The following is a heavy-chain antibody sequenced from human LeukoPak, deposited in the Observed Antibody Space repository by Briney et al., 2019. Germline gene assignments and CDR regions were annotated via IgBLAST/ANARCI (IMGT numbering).Heavy chain of an antibody. D-gene: IGHD3-3*01. CDR1: GFTFNSFG. CDR2: ISYDGSNK. Sequence: PGGSLRLSCATSGFTFNSFGMHWARQTPGKGLEWVAFISYDGSNKDYADSVKGRFTISRDNSKNTLFLQMNSLRVEDTAVYYCAKGYGRFLEWLPSSYFDYWGQGTLVTVSS. CDR3: AKGYGRFLEWLPSSYFDY. J-gene: IGHJ4*02. V-gene: IGHV3-30*18.